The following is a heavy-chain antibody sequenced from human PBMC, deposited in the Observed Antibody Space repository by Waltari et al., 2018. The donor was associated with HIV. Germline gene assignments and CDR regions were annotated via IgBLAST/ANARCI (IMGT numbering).Heavy chain of an antibody. V-gene: IGHV1-69*06. CDR2: IIPMLDTT. J-gene: IGHJ4*02. CDR3: ASGGSAVTYFDF. CDR1: GGSFSTYA. D-gene: IGHD4-17*01. Sequence: QVRLVQSGAAAKKPGSPVKVSCKASGGSFSTYAVAWVRQAPGHGLEWMGGIIPMLDTTNYAQKFQGRVTITADKSTNTAYLEVSRLSSEDTAIYFCASGGSAVTYFDFWGQGTMVTVSS.